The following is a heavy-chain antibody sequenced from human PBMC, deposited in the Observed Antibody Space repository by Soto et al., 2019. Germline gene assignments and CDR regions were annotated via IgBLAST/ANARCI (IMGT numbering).Heavy chain of an antibody. J-gene: IGHJ3*02. CDR1: GGSISSSSYY. CDR2: IYYSGST. CDR3: ARRARCSGGSCYSMGAFDI. Sequence: SETLSLTCTVSGGSISSSSYYWGCIRQPPGKGLEWIGSIYYSGSTYYNPSLKSRVTISVDTSKNQFSLKLSSVTAADTAVYYCARRARCSGGSCYSMGAFDIWGQGTMVTVSS. V-gene: IGHV4-39*01. D-gene: IGHD2-15*01.